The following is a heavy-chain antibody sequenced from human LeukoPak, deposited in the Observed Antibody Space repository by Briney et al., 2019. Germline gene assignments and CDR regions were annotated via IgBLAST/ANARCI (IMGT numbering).Heavy chain of an antibody. CDR2: ISYDGSNK. Sequence: PGRSLRLSCAASGFTFSSYGMHWVRQAPGKGLEWVAVISYDGSNKYYADSVKGRFTISRDNSKNTLYLQMNSLGAEDTAVYYCAKARYCSSTSCYIYGFDPWGQGTLVTVSS. V-gene: IGHV3-30*18. J-gene: IGHJ5*02. D-gene: IGHD2-2*02. CDR3: AKARYCSSTSCYIYGFDP. CDR1: GFTFSSYG.